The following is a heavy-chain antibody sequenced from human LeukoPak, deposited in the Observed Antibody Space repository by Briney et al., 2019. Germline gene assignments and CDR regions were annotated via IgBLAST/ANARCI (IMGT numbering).Heavy chain of an antibody. V-gene: IGHV3-23*01. Sequence: GGSLRLSCAASGFTFTNYGMTWVRQAPGKGLEWVSSISGGGTYYADSVKGRFIISRDNSKNTLYLQMNSLRAEDTAVYYCAKPHFDYWGQGTLVTVSS. CDR1: GFTFTNYG. J-gene: IGHJ4*02. CDR2: ISGGGT. CDR3: AKPHFDY.